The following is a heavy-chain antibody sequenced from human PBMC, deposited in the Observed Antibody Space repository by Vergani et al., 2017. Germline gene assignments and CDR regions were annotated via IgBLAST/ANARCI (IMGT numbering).Heavy chain of an antibody. D-gene: IGHD5-18*01. CDR2: IRNKAYGGTT. V-gene: IGHV3-49*04. J-gene: IGHJ4*02. CDR1: GFTFSSYA. CDR3: SRGRGYSFGYSDY. Sequence: EVQLLESGGNLIQPGGSLRLSCGASGFTFSSYAMNWVRQAPGKGLEWVAFIRNKAYGGTTEYAASVKGRFTISRDDSKRLAYLQLSGLKTEDTAVYFCSRGRGYSFGYSDYWGQGTLVTVSS.